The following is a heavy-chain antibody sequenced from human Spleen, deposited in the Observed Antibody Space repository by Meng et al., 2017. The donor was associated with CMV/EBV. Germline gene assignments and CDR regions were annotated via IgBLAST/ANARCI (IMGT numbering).Heavy chain of an antibody. CDR3: ARGGQAYCGGDCYSGWFDP. CDR1: FTGYY. J-gene: IGHJ5*02. V-gene: IGHV1-2*02. CDR2: INPNSGST. D-gene: IGHD2-21*01. Sequence: FTGYYMHWVRQAPGQGLEWMGWINPNSGSTNYAQKFQGRVTMTRDTSISTAYMELSRLRSDDTAVYYCARGGQAYCGGDCYSGWFDPWGQGTLVTVSS.